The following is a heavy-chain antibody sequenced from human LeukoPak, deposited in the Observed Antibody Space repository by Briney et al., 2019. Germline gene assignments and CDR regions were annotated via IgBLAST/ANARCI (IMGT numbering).Heavy chain of an antibody. CDR1: GFTLTSTG. CDR2: MHYDGRNI. CDR3: ARDHAYAFDI. D-gene: IGHD2-2*01. Sequence: GGSLRLSCAMSGFTLTSTGMHWVRQAPGKGLEWVAFMHYDGRNILYADSVKGRFSISTDNSKNMVYLQMSSLRAEDTAVYYCARDHAYAFDIWGQGTLVTVSS. J-gene: IGHJ3*02. V-gene: IGHV3-30*02.